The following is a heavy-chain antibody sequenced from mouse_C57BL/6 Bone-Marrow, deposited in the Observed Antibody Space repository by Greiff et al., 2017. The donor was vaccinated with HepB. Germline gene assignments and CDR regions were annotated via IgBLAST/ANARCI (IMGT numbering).Heavy chain of an antibody. CDR1: GYAFTNYL. CDR3: ASYYYGSRYWYFDV. D-gene: IGHD1-1*01. Sequence: QVHVKQSGAELVRPGTSVKVSCKASGYAFTNYLIEWVKQRPGQGLEWIGVINPGSGGTNYNEKFKGKATLTADKSSSTAYMQLSSLTSEDSAVYFCASYYYGSRYWYFDVWGTGTTVTVSS. J-gene: IGHJ1*03. CDR2: INPGSGGT. V-gene: IGHV1-54*01.